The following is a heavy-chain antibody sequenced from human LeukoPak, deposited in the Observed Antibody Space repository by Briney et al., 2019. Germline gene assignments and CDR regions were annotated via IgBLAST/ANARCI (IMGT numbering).Heavy chain of an antibody. D-gene: IGHD3-22*01. CDR1: GYTFTGYY. V-gene: IGHV1-2*02. CDR2: INPNSGGT. CDR3: ARTYYYDSSGYPPPGDDAFDI. Sequence: GASVKVSCRASGYTFTGYYMHWVRQAPGQGLEWMGWINPNSGGTNYAQKFQGRVTMTRDTSISTAYMELSRLRSDDTAVYYCARTYYYDSSGYPPPGDDAFDIWGQGTMVTVSS. J-gene: IGHJ3*02.